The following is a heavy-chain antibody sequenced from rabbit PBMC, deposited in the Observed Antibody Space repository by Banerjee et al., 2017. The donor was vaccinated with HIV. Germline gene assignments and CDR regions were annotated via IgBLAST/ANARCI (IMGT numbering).Heavy chain of an antibody. J-gene: IGHJ4*01. CDR1: GFDLSSYYY. CDR3: ARGPYADITYFNL. D-gene: IGHD3-3*01. V-gene: IGHV1S40*01. CDR2: MDTGSGST. Sequence: QSLEESGGDLVKPGASLTLTCTASGFDLSSYYYMCWVRQAPGKGLEWIGCMDTGSGSTYYASWAKGRFTISKTSSTTVTLQMTSLTAADTATYFCARGPYADITYFNLWGPGTLVTVS.